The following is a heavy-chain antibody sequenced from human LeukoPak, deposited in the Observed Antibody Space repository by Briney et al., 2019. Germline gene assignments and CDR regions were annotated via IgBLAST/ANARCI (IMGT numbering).Heavy chain of an antibody. CDR1: GGSISNDY. CDR2: IYYSGST. V-gene: IGHV4-59*01. Sequence: SETLSLTCSVSGGSISNDYWSWIRQPPGKGLEWIGYIYYSGSTNYNPSLKGRVTISVDTSKNQFSLKLSSVTAADTAVYYCASSSGWYSNAFDIWGQGTMVTVSS. J-gene: IGHJ3*02. CDR3: ASSSGWYSNAFDI. D-gene: IGHD6-19*01.